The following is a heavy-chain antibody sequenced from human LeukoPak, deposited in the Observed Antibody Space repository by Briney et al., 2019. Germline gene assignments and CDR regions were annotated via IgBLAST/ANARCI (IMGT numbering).Heavy chain of an antibody. CDR3: ARAIYDSSGYYDY. D-gene: IGHD3-22*01. V-gene: IGHV3-13*01. J-gene: IGHJ4*02. CDR1: GFTFSSYD. Sequence: GGSLRLSCAASGFTFSSYDMHWVRQATGKGLEWVSAIGTAGDTYYPGSVKGRFTISRENAKNSLYLQMNSLRAGDTAVYYCARAIYDSSGYYDYWGQGTLVTVSS. CDR2: IGTAGDT.